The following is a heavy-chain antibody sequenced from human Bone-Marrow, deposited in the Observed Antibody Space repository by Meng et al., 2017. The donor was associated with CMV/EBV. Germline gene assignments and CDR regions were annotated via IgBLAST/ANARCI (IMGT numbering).Heavy chain of an antibody. V-gene: IGHV3-7*01. Sequence: GGSLRLSCAASGFNFDDCAMHWVRQAPGKGLEWVANIEPDGSSFYYAGSVRGRFTISGDNAKKSLYLQMNSLRAEDTAVYYCASGDFHDSWGQGTLVTVSS. CDR2: IEPDGSSF. J-gene: IGHJ4*02. CDR3: ASGDFHDS. CDR1: GFNFDDCA. D-gene: IGHD2-21*01.